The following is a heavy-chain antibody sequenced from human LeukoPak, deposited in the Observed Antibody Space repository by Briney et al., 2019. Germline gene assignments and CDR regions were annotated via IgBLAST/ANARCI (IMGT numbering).Heavy chain of an antibody. CDR3: ARGGAVAGTGRTLWFDP. D-gene: IGHD6-19*01. V-gene: IGHV4-34*01. CDR1: GGSCSGYY. Sequence: SETLSFTCAVYGGSCSGYYWSWIRQPPGKGLEWIGEINHSGSTNYNPSLKSRVTISVETSKNQFSLKLSSVTAADTAVYYCARGGAVAGTGRTLWFDPWGQGTLVTVSS. CDR2: INHSGST. J-gene: IGHJ5*02.